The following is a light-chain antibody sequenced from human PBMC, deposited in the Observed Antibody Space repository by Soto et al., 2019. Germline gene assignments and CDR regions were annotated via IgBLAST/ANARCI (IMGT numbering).Light chain of an antibody. Sequence: EIVLTQSPGTLSLSPGEGATLSCRASQSVSSYLAWYQQKPGQSPRLLIYGAASRAIGIPDRFNGSGSETTFTLTISRLQPEDFALYYCQQYNGSPFTFGPGTKVDIK. J-gene: IGKJ3*01. CDR1: QSVSSY. CDR3: QQYNGSPFT. CDR2: GAA. V-gene: IGKV3-20*01.